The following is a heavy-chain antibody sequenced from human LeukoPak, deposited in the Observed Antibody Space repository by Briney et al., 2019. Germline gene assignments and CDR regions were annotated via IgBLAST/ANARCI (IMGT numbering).Heavy chain of an antibody. CDR3: EKAIVRAFDI. CDR1: GFTFDDYA. Sequence: GGYLRRYCAASGFTFDDYAMHWLRKAPGKGLEWVSGISWNGGSIGYADYVKGRFTISRDNAKNSLYLQMNSLRAEDTALYYCEKAIVRAFDIWGQGTMVTVSS. D-gene: IGHD6-6*01. V-gene: IGHV3-9*01. J-gene: IGHJ3*02. CDR2: ISWNGGSI.